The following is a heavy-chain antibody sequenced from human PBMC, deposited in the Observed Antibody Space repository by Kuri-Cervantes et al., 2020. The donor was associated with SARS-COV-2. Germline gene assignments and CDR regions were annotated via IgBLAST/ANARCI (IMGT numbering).Heavy chain of an antibody. CDR2: ISHDGRNK. CDR3: ARGQNSELLWFGESISYYFDY. Sequence: GGSLRLSCAASGFTFNNYGMHWVRQAPGKGLEWVAVISHDGRNKYYADSVKGRFTISRDNSKVTMYLRMSSLRPEDTAVYYCARGQNSELLWFGESISYYFDYWGQGTLVTVSS. J-gene: IGHJ4*02. D-gene: IGHD3-10*01. V-gene: IGHV3-30*03. CDR1: GFTFNNYG.